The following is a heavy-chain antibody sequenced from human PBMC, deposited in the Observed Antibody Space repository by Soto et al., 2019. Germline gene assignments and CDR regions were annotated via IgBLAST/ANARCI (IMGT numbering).Heavy chain of an antibody. CDR1: GFTFSSYS. D-gene: IGHD6-6*01. CDR3: ARVAGVAARPSYYYYYMDV. J-gene: IGHJ6*03. V-gene: IGHV3-48*01. Sequence: GGSLRLSCAASGFTFSSYSMNWVRQAPGKGLEWVSYISSSSSTIYYADSVKGRFTISRDNAKNSLYLQMNSLRAEDTAVYYCARVAGVAARPSYYYYYMDVWGKGTTVTVSS. CDR2: ISSSSSTI.